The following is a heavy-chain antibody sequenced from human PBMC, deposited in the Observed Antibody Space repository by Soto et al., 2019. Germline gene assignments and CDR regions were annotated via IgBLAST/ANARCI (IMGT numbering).Heavy chain of an antibody. CDR1: GGTFSSYA. V-gene: IGHV1-69*13. D-gene: IGHD3-22*01. CDR3: ARSPPYYYDSSDYYYGHY. Sequence: SVKVSCKASGGTFSSYAISWVRQAPGQGLEWMGGIIPIFGTANYAQKFQGRVTITADESTSTAYMELSSLRSEDTAVYYCARSPPYYYDSSDYYYGHYWGQGTLVTVSS. J-gene: IGHJ4*02. CDR2: IIPIFGTA.